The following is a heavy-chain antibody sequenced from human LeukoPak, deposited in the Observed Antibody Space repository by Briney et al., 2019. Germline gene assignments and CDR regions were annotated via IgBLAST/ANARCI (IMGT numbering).Heavy chain of an antibody. D-gene: IGHD6-13*01. CDR2: ISGNGGTT. CDR3: AKATTISAAGSHFVY. CDR1: GSTSSSYA. V-gene: IGHV3-23*01. Sequence: PGGSLRLSCVASGSTSSSYAMSWVRQAPGGGLEWVSAISGNGGTTYYADSVKGRFTISRDNSKNTLYLQMNSLRAEDTAVFYCAKATTISAAGSHFVYWGQGTLVTVSS. J-gene: IGHJ4*02.